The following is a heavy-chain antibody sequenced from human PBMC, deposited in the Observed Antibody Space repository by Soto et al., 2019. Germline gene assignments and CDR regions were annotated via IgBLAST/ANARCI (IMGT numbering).Heavy chain of an antibody. CDR1: RYNLTELS. CDR2: FEPEDGET. V-gene: IGHV1-24*01. J-gene: IGHJ6*02. CDR3: ATLRGYYGSGSDYNPYDRTRYFYYGMDV. Sequence: GASVKVSCKVSRYNLTELSMHWVRQAPGKGLEWMGGFEPEDGETIYAQKFQGRVNMTEDTSTDTAYMELSSLRSEYTAVYYCATLRGYYGSGSDYNPYDRTRYFYYGMDVWGQGTTVTVSS. D-gene: IGHD3-10*01.